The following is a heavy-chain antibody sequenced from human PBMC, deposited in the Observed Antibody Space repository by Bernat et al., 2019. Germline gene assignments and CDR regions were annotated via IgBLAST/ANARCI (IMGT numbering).Heavy chain of an antibody. CDR3: ARGGGVRRYGFDY. D-gene: IGHD3-16*01. Sequence: QVQLQQWGAGLLKPSETLSLTCAVYGGSFSGYYWSWIRQPPGKGLEWMGEINHSGSTNYNPSLKSRVTIAVATSKNQFSMKMSSVTAADTAVYYCARGGGVRRYGFDYWGQGTLVTVSS. J-gene: IGHJ4*02. V-gene: IGHV4-34*01. CDR2: INHSGST. CDR1: GGSFSGYY.